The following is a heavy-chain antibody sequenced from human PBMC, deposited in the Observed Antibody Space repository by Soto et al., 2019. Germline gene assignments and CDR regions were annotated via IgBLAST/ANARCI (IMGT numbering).Heavy chain of an antibody. J-gene: IGHJ6*02. Sequence: SETLSLTCAVYGGSFSGYYWSWIRQPPGKGLEWIGEINHSGSTNYNPSLKSRVTISVDTSKNQFSLKLSSVTAADTAVYYCARASYDFWSGYFFYYYYGMDVWGQGTTVTVS. CDR2: INHSGST. D-gene: IGHD3-3*01. V-gene: IGHV4-34*01. CDR1: GGSFSGYY. CDR3: ARASYDFWSGYFFYYYYGMDV.